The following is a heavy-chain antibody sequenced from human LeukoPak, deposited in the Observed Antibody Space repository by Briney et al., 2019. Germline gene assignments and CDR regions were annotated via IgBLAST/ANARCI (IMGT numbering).Heavy chain of an antibody. Sequence: PGGSLRLSCAASGFTFSSYAMSWVSQAPGKGLEWVSAISGSGGSTYYADSVKGRFTISRDNSKNTLYLQMNSLRAEDTAVYYCAKGPYSSGWDYYFDYWGQGTLVTVSS. CDR2: ISGSGGST. D-gene: IGHD6-19*01. J-gene: IGHJ4*02. CDR1: GFTFSSYA. CDR3: AKGPYSSGWDYYFDY. V-gene: IGHV3-23*01.